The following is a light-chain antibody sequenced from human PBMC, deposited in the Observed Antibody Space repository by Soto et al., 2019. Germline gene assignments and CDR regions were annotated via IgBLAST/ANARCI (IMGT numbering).Light chain of an antibody. CDR1: SGSIASNY. V-gene: IGLV6-57*01. CDR2: EDN. Sequence: NFMLTQPHSVSESPGKTVIISCTRGSGSIASNYVQWYQQRPGSSPTTVIYEDNQRPTGVPDRFSGSIDSSSNSASLTISGLETEDEADYYCQSYDATKQVFGGGTKLTVL. J-gene: IGLJ3*02. CDR3: QSYDATKQV.